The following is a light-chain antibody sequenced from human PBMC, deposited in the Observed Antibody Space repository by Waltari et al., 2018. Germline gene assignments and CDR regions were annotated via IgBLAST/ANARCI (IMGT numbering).Light chain of an antibody. CDR3: QQHDRPPLT. CDR1: RDIRNF. V-gene: IGKV1-33*01. CDR2: DAS. Sequence: DIQMTQSPSSLSASVGDRVTITCQATRDIRNFLNWYQQKPGKAPKPLIYDASILQTGVPSRFRGRGSGSDFTLTISSLEPEDFATYYCQQHDRPPLTFGGGT. J-gene: IGKJ4*01.